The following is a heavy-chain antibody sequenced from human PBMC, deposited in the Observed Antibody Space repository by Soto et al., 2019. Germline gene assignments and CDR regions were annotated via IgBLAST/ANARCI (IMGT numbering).Heavy chain of an antibody. D-gene: IGHD6-13*01. CDR3: AREVAADGTFREDVDI. CDR1: GGTFSNHA. Sequence: QVHLVQSGAEVKKPGSSVKVSCKAPGGTFSNHAINWVRQAPGQGLEWMGRIIPIFSTTNYAQKFQGRVTMTADESTITAYLELSSLKHDDTAVYYCAREVAADGTFREDVDIGGQGALVTVSS. V-gene: IGHV1-69*12. J-gene: IGHJ3*02. CDR2: IIPIFSTT.